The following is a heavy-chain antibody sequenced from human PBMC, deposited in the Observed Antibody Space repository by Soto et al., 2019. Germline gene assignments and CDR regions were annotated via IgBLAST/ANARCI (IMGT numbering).Heavy chain of an antibody. Sequence: QVQLQESGPGLVKPSQTLSLTCTVSGGSISSGGYYWSWIRQHPGKGLGWIGYIYYSGSTYYNPSLKSLVTISVDTSKNQFSLKLSSVTAVDTAVYYCARDSSSSPYYYYGMDVWGQGTTVTVSS. J-gene: IGHJ6*02. CDR2: IYYSGST. CDR3: ARDSSSSPYYYYGMDV. D-gene: IGHD6-6*01. CDR1: GGSISSGGYY. V-gene: IGHV4-31*01.